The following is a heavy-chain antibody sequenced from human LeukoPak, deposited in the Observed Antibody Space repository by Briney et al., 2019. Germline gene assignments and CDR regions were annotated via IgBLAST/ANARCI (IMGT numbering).Heavy chain of an antibody. J-gene: IGHJ4*02. V-gene: IGHV4-34*01. CDR3: AVHMIVVANPTYYFDY. Sequence: SETLSLTCAVYGGSFSGYYWSWIRQPPGKGLEWIGSIYYSGSTYYNPSLKSRVTISVDTSKNQFSLKLSSVTAADTAVYYCAVHMIVVANPTYYFDYWGQGTLVTVSS. CDR1: GGSFSGYY. CDR2: IYYSGST. D-gene: IGHD3-22*01.